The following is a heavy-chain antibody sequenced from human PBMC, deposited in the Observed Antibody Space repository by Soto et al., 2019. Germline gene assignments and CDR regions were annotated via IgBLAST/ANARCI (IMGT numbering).Heavy chain of an antibody. CDR1: GFTFSSYA. Sequence: EVQLLESGGGLVQPGGSLRLSCAASGFTFSSYAMSWVRQAPGKGLEWVSAISGSGGSTYYADSVKGRFTISRDNSKNTLYLQMNSLRAEDTAVYYCAKHPPRYFDWSRPDYFDYWGQGTLVTVSS. J-gene: IGHJ4*02. V-gene: IGHV3-23*01. CDR2: ISGSGGST. D-gene: IGHD3-9*01. CDR3: AKHPPRYFDWSRPDYFDY.